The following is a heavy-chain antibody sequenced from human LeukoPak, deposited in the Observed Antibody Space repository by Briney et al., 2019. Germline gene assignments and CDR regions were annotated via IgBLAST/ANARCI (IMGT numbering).Heavy chain of an antibody. Sequence: GASVKVSCKASGYTFANYDINWVRQAPGQGLEWMGWISGYNGNTNYAQNLQGRVTMTTGTSTSTAYMDLRSLRSDDTAVYYCARDIRTGGGYYSGLSVFDIWGQGTMVTVSS. J-gene: IGHJ3*02. CDR3: ARDIRTGGGYYSGLSVFDI. V-gene: IGHV1-18*01. D-gene: IGHD3-22*01. CDR1: GYTFANYD. CDR2: ISGYNGNT.